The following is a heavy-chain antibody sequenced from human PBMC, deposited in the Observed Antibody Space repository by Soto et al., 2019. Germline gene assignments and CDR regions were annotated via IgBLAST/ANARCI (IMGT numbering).Heavy chain of an antibody. CDR1: GYTFTSYG. J-gene: IGHJ6*02. V-gene: IGHV1-18*01. D-gene: IGHD2-2*01. Sequence: QVQLVQSGAEVKKPGASVKVSCKASGYTFTSYGISWVRQAPGQGLEWMGWISAYNGNTNYAQKLQGRVTMTTDTSTSTAYMELRGLRSDDTAVYYCTREGIVVVPGDYYYYGMDVWGQGTTVTVSS. CDR2: ISAYNGNT. CDR3: TREGIVVVPGDYYYYGMDV.